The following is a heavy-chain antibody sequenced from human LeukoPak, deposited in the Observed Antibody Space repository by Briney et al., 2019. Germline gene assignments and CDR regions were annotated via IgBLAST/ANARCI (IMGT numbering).Heavy chain of an antibody. CDR1: GYTFTSYA. J-gene: IGHJ5*02. V-gene: IGHV7-4-1*02. CDR2: INTNTGNP. D-gene: IGHD5-18*01. Sequence: GASVKVSCKASGYTFTSYAMNWVRQAPGQGLEWMGWINTNTGNPTYAQGFTGRFVFSLDTSVSTAYLQISSLKAEDTAVYYCARGYSYGPYKDNWFDPWGQGTLVTVSS. CDR3: ARGYSYGPYKDNWFDP.